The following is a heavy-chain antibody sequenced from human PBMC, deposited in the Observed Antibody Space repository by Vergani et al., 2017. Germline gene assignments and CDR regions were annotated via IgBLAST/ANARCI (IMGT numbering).Heavy chain of an antibody. CDR2: IRSKAYGGTT. D-gene: IGHD6-13*01. CDR1: GFTFGDYA. J-gene: IGHJ6*03. Sequence: EVQLVESGGGLVQPGRSLRLSCTASGFTFGDYAMSWFRQAPGKGLEWVGFIRSKAYGGTTEYAASVKGRFTISRDDSKSIAYLQMNSLKTEDTAVYYCTRDPGYSGSWYGYYYYYMDVWGKGP. CDR3: TRDPGYSGSWYGYYYYYMDV. V-gene: IGHV3-49*03.